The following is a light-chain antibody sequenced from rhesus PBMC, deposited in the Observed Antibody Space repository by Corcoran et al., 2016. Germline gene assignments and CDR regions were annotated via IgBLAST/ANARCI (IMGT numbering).Light chain of an antibody. Sequence: DIQMTQSPSSLSASVGDKVTITCRASQGISSWLAWYQQKPGKAPKRLIYAASSLQSGVPSRFSGSGAGTDFKLTIRSVQPKDCATYYCQQGYNIPFTFGPGTKLDIK. J-gene: IGKJ3*01. CDR1: QGISSW. CDR3: QQGYNIPFT. V-gene: IGKV1-18*01. CDR2: AAS.